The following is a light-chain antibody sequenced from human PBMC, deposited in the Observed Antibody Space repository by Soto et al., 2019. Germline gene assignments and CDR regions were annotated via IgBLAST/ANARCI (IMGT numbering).Light chain of an antibody. Sequence: SVLTQPASVSGSPVQSITVSCTGTSSDVGGYNYVSWYQQHPGKAPKLMIYDVSNRPSGVSSRFSGSKSGNTASLTISGLQAEDEADYYCCSYTTSSTCVFGTGTKVTVL. V-gene: IGLV2-14*01. CDR2: DVS. J-gene: IGLJ1*01. CDR1: SSDVGGYNY. CDR3: CSYTTSSTCV.